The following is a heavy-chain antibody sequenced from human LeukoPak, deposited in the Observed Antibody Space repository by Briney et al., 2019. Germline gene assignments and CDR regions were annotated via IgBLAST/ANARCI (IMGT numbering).Heavy chain of an antibody. CDR2: INPYGDGT. V-gene: IGHV1-2*02. D-gene: IGHD2-2*01. CDR1: GYTFTDYY. J-gene: IGHJ6*01. CDR3: KTDHCTRTNCYEAYYYGMDV. Sequence: AAVKVSCKSSGYTFTDYYMQWGRHAPGQGHEWMGWINPYGDGTGSGQRFEGRVTMNRDTSISTAYMELSRLSSDDTAVYYCKTDHCTRTNCYEAYYYGMDVWGQGTTV.